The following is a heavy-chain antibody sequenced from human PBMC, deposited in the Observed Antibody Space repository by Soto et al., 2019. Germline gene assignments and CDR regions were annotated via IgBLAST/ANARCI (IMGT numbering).Heavy chain of an antibody. Sequence: SETLSLTCTVSGGSVSSGSSYWSWIRQSPGKGLEWIGYIYHSGSTTYNPSLKSRVTISVDTSKNQFSLKLSSVTAADTAVYYCARGVGATHFDYWGQGTLVTVSS. CDR2: IYHSGST. CDR3: ARGVGATHFDY. J-gene: IGHJ4*02. CDR1: GGSVSSGSSY. V-gene: IGHV4-61*01. D-gene: IGHD1-26*01.